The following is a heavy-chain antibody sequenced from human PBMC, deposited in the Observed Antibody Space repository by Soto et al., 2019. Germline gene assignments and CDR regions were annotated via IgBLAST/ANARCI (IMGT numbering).Heavy chain of an antibody. V-gene: IGHV3-74*01. CDR1: GFTFSSYW. CDR2: INSDGSNI. D-gene: IGHD1-26*01. CDR3: VRSRVEANDAFDI. Sequence: VQLVESGGGLVQPGGSLRLSCAASGFTFSSYWMHWVRQAPGKGLVWVSRINSDGSNIRYADSEKGRFTISRDNAKNTLYLQMNSLRAEDTAVYYCVRSRVEANDAFDIWGQGTVVTVSS. J-gene: IGHJ3*02.